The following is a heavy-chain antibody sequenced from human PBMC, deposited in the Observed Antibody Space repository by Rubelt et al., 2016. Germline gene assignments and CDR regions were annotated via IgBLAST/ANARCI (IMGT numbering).Heavy chain of an antibody. V-gene: IGHV3-7*04. D-gene: IGHD4-17*01. CDR2: IKQDGSEK. CDR3: ARDLSVTYASFDY. J-gene: IGHJ4*02. Sequence: WMSWVRQAPGKGLEWVANIKQDGSEKYYVDSVKGRFTVSRDNAKNSLYLQMNSLRAEDTAVYYCARDLSVTYASFDYWGQGTLVTVSS. CDR1: W.